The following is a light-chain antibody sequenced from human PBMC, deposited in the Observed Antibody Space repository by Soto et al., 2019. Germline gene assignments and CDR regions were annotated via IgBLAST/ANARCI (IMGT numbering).Light chain of an antibody. Sequence: EIVLTQSPATLSLSPGERATISCRASLDINNFLAWYQQRPGQVPRLLIYDASNRATGVPARFSGSGSGTDFTLTISNLEPEDFAVYYCQQRRNWPITFGGGTKVEIK. CDR1: LDINNF. CDR3: QQRRNWPIT. J-gene: IGKJ4*01. V-gene: IGKV3-11*01. CDR2: DAS.